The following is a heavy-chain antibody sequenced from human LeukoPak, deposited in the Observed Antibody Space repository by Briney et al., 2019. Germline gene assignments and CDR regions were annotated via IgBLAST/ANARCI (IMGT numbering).Heavy chain of an antibody. D-gene: IGHD3-3*01. CDR3: AKGPNYDFWSGTDY. Sequence: GGSLRLSCAASGFTFDDYAMHWVRHAPGKGLEWVSGISWNSGSIGYADSVKGRFTISRDNAKNSLYLQMNSLRAEDTALYYCAKGPNYDFWSGTDYWGQGTLVTVSS. J-gene: IGHJ4*02. V-gene: IGHV3-9*01. CDR2: ISWNSGSI. CDR1: GFTFDDYA.